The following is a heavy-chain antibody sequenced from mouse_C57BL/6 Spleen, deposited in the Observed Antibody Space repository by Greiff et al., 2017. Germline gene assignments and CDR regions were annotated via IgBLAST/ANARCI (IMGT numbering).Heavy chain of an antibody. J-gene: IGHJ1*03. CDR2: INPSTGGT. V-gene: IGHV1-42*01. CDR3: ARSAYDYDGALYWYCDV. CDR1: GYSFTGYY. D-gene: IGHD2-4*01. Sequence: VQLQQSGPELVKPGASVKISCKASGYSFTGYYMNWVKHRPEKSLEWIGEINPSTGGTTYNQKFKAEATLTVDKSSSTAYMQLKSLTSEDSAVYYCARSAYDYDGALYWYCDVWGTGTTVTVSS.